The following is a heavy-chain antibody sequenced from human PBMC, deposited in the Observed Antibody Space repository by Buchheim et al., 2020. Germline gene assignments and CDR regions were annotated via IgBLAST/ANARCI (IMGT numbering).Heavy chain of an antibody. CDR2: IWYDGSNK. J-gene: IGHJ4*02. D-gene: IGHD1-26*01. CDR3: ARGSLADSGASFDY. CDR1: GFTFSSYG. V-gene: IGHV3-33*01. Sequence: QVQLVESGGGVVQPGRSLRLSCAASGFTFSSYGMHWVRQAPGKGLEWVAVIWYDGSNKYYADSVKGRFTISRDNSKNTLYLQMNSLRAEDTAVYYCARGSLADSGASFDYWGQGTL.